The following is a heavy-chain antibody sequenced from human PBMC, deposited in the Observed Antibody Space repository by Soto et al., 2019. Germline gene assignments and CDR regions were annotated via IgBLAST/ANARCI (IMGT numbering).Heavy chain of an antibody. CDR2: ISGSGGST. Sequence: GSLRLSCAASGFTFSSYAMSWVRQAPGKGLEWVSAISGSGGSTYYADSVKGRFTISRDNSKNTLYLQMNSLRAEDTAVYYCAKGTDSSSPTRRGGLGPPRPYYGMDVWGQGTTVTVSS. V-gene: IGHV3-23*01. D-gene: IGHD6-6*01. J-gene: IGHJ6*02. CDR1: GFTFSSYA. CDR3: AKGTDSSSPTRRGGLGPPRPYYGMDV.